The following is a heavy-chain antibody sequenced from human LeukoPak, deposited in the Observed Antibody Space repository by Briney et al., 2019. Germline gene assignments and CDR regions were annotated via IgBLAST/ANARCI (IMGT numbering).Heavy chain of an antibody. V-gene: IGHV3-13*04. Sequence: GGSLRLSCAASGFTFSSYDMHWVRQAAGRGLEWVSGVAGAGDTHYADSVKGRFTISRENDKNSLYLQMNSLRDGDTAVYYCARGGIRGLTWNWLDPRGQGTLATVSS. J-gene: IGHJ5*02. CDR2: VAGAGDT. D-gene: IGHD3-10*01. CDR3: ARGGIRGLTWNWLDP. CDR1: GFTFSSYD.